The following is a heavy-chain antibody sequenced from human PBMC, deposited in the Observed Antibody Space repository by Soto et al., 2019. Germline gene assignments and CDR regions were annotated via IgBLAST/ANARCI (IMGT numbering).Heavy chain of an antibody. J-gene: IGHJ5*02. V-gene: IGHV3-7*05. Sequence: EVLLVESGGGLVQPGGSLRLSCEAFGFTFSSYWMTWVRQAPGQGLEWVANIGQDGEEKYFLDSVRGRFIISRDNAKNSLYLQMNRLRVEDTTFYFCARDFAGSSNWCDPWGQGTLVTVCS. CDR2: IGQDGEEK. D-gene: IGHD2-21*01. CDR3: ARDFAGSSNWCDP. CDR1: GFTFSSYW.